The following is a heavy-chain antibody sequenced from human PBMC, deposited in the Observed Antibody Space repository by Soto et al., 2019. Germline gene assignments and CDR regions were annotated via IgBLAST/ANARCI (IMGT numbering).Heavy chain of an antibody. V-gene: IGHV3-21*01. CDR1: GFTFSSYS. CDR3: ARDRLGLSGYDFYDY. D-gene: IGHD5-12*01. CDR2: ISSSSSYI. J-gene: IGHJ4*02. Sequence: EVQLVESGGGLVKPGGSLRLSCAASGFTFSSYSMNWVRQAPGKGLEWVSSISSSSSYIYYADSVKGRFTISRDNAKNSLYLQMNSLRAEDTAVYYCARDRLGLSGYDFYDYWGQGTLVTVSS.